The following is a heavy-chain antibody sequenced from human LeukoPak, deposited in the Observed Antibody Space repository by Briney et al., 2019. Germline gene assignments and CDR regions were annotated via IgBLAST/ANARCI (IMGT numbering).Heavy chain of an antibody. Sequence: SETLSLTCTVSGGSISSYYWSWIRQPPWKGVEWIGYIYYSGSTNYNPSLKSRGTISVDTSKNQFSLKLSSVTAADTAVYYCARVGGLLELRYWGQGTLVTVSS. J-gene: IGHJ4*02. D-gene: IGHD1-7*01. CDR1: GGSISSYY. CDR2: IYYSGST. CDR3: ARVGGLLELRY. V-gene: IGHV4-59*08.